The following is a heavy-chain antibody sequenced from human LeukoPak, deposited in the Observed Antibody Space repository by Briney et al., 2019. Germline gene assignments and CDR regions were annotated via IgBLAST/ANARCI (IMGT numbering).Heavy chain of an antibody. CDR1: GGSLTSAEYH. CDR3: ARTTARVFDS. V-gene: IGHV4-30-4*01. Sequence: PSQTLSLTRTVSGGSLTSAEYHWSWIRQPPGKGLEWIGYIYYSGSTYYTPSLNSRITISLDTSKNQLSLKVTSVTAADTAVYYCARTTARVFDSWGQGTLVTVSS. CDR2: IYYSGST. J-gene: IGHJ4*02. D-gene: IGHD4-17*01.